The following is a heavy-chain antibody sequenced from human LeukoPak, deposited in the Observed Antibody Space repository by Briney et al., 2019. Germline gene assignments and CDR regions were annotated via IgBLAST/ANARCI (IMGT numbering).Heavy chain of an antibody. J-gene: IGHJ1*01. CDR3: ASRGSSSWYSFQH. D-gene: IGHD6-13*01. CDR1: GFTFSSYW. Sequence: PGGSLRLSCAASGFTFSSYWMHWVRQAPGKGLVWVSRINSDGSSTSYADSVKGRFTISRDNAKNTLYLQVNSLRAEDTAVYYCASRGSSSWYSFQHWGQGTLVTVSS. CDR2: INSDGSST. V-gene: IGHV3-74*01.